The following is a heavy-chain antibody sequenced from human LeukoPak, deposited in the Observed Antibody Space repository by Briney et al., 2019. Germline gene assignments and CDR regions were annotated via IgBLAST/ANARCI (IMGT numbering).Heavy chain of an antibody. CDR1: GFTFTTYW. D-gene: IGHD6-13*01. CDR2: IRSKAYGGTT. V-gene: IGHV3-49*04. Sequence: QAGGSLRLSCAASGFTFTTYWMSWVRQAPGKGLEWVGFIRSKAYGGTTEYAASVKGRFTISRDDSKSIAYLQMNSLKTEDTAVYYCTRETAAGTWRYWFDPWGQGTLVTVSS. CDR3: TRETAAGTWRYWFDP. J-gene: IGHJ5*02.